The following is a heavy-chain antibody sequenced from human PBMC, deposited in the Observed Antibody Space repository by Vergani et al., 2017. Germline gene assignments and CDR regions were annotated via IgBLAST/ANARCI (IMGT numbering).Heavy chain of an antibody. CDR2: IIPIFGTA. D-gene: IGHD3-3*01. CDR3: ARGSVLRFLEWLLTDAFDI. V-gene: IGHV1-69*01. J-gene: IGHJ3*02. Sequence: QVQLVQSGAEVKKPGSSVKVSCKASGGTFSSYAISWVRQAPGQGLEWMGGIIPIFGTANYAQKFQGRVTITADESTSTAYMELSSLRSEDTAVYYCARGSVLRFLEWLLTDAFDIWGQGTMVTVSS. CDR1: GGTFSSYA.